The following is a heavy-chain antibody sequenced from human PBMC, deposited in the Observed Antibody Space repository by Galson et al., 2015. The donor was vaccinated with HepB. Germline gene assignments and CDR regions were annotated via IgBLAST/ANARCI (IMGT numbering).Heavy chain of an antibody. V-gene: IGHV3-64*01. CDR2: ISSDGGST. D-gene: IGHD5-18*01. CDR3: ARVIRTYNYGSLDY. Sequence: SLRLSCAASGFIFSSYAMHWVRQAPGKGLEYVSAISSDGGSTYYAKSVKGRFTISRDNSKNTLYLQMGSLRAEDMAVYYCARVIRTYNYGSLDYWGQGTLVTVSS. J-gene: IGHJ4*02. CDR1: GFIFSSYA.